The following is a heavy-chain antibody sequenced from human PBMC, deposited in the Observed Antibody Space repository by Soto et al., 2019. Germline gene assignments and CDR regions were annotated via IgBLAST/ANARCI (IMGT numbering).Heavy chain of an antibody. D-gene: IGHD2-15*01. CDR1: GFTFSSYG. J-gene: IGHJ4*02. CDR2: ISYDGSNK. Sequence: QVQLVESGGGVVQPGRSLRLSCAASGFTFSSYGMHWVRQAPGKGLEWVAVISYDGSNKYYADSVKGRFTISRDNSKNXLYPQMKSQRAEDTAVYYCAKPRQITSLLLYYFDYWGQGTLVTVSS. CDR3: AKPRQITSLLLYYFDY. V-gene: IGHV3-30*18.